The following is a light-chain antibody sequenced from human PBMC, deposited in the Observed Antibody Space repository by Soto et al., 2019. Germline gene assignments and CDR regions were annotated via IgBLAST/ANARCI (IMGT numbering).Light chain of an antibody. CDR2: KAS. CDR3: QQYNSYRA. CDR1: ESIDSW. J-gene: IGKJ1*01. V-gene: IGKV1-5*03. Sequence: DIQMTQSPSTLSASLGDRVTITFRASESIDSWLAWHQQKPGRAPKLLISKASSLESGVPSRFSGSGFGTEFTLTISSLQPDDFATYYCQQYNSYRAFGQGTKV.